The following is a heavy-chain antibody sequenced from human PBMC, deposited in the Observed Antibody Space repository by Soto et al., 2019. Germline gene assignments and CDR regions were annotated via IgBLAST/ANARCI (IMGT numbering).Heavy chain of an antibody. CDR3: AXSELELRI. D-gene: IGHD1-7*01. J-gene: IGHJ4*02. CDR2: IYYSGST. CDR1: GGSISSGDYY. Sequence: QVQLQESGPGLVKPSQTLSLTCTVSGGSISSGDYYWSWIRQPPGKGLEWIGYIYYSGSTYYNPSLXSXXXXSXDXSXXXXXXXXXXXTXADXXXXYCAXSELELRIWGQGTLVTVSS. V-gene: IGHV4-30-4*01.